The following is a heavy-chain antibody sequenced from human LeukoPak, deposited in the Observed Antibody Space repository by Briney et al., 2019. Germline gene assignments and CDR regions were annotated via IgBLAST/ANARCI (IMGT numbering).Heavy chain of an antibody. CDR3: AKDTWLAY. CDR1: GGSISSYY. Sequence: SETLSLTCTVSGGSISSYYWSWIRQPPGKGLEWIGYIYYSGSTNYNPSLKSRVTISVDTSKNQFSLKLSSVTAADTAVYYCAKDTWLAYWGQGTLVTVSS. D-gene: IGHD3-10*01. V-gene: IGHV4-59*01. CDR2: IYYSGST. J-gene: IGHJ4*02.